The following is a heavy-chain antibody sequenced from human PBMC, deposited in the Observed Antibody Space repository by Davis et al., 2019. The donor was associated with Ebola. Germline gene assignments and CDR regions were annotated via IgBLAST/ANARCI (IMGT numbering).Heavy chain of an antibody. D-gene: IGHD2-15*01. CDR1: GGSISSGGYY. CDR2: IYYSGST. Sequence: PSETLSLTCTVSGGSISSGGYYWSWIRQHPGKGLEWIGYIYYSGSTYYNPSLKSRVTISVDTSKNQFSLKLSSVTAADTAVYYCARDSPGICSGGSCYSDYYYGMDVWGQGTTVTVSS. J-gene: IGHJ6*02. V-gene: IGHV4-31*03. CDR3: ARDSPGICSGGSCYSDYYYGMDV.